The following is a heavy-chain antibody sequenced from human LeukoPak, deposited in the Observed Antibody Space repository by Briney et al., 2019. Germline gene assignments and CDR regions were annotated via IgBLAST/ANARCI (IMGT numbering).Heavy chain of an antibody. J-gene: IGHJ6*03. CDR3: ARDPYSGSYENYYHYFMDV. Sequence: GGSLRLSCAASGFTFNSYSMNWVRQAPGKGLEWVSSITSGSSYIYYADSVKGRFTISRDNAKNSLFLQMNSLRAEDTAVYYCARDPYSGSYENYYHYFMDVWGKGTTVTISS. V-gene: IGHV3-21*01. D-gene: IGHD1-26*01. CDR1: GFTFNSYS. CDR2: ITSGSSYI.